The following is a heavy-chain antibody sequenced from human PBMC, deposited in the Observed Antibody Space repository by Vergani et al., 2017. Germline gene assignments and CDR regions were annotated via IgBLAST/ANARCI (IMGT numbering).Heavy chain of an antibody. D-gene: IGHD2-15*01. V-gene: IGHV3-7*01. CDR1: GFTFGDYY. CDR3: ARISGGSAPYLHY. CDR2: IKRDGTET. J-gene: IGHJ1*01. Sequence: EVHLLESGGGLVQSGGSLRLSCVASGFTFGDYYMAWIRLAPGKGLDWVASIKRDGTETFYVDSVKGRFTISRDNAKTTLYLQMNSLRDEDRGVYYCARISGGSAPYLHYWGQGTLVTVAS.